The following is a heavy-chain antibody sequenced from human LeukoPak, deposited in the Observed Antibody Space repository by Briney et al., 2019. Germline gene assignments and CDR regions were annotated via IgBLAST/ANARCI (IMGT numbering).Heavy chain of an antibody. D-gene: IGHD1-20*01. J-gene: IGHJ4*02. Sequence: SETLSLTCTVSGGSISSGSYYWSWIRQPAGKGLEWIGRIYTSGSTNYNPSLTSRVTISVDTSKNQFSLKLSSVTAADTAVYYCARELNWNHPSDYWGQGTLVTVSS. CDR1: GGSISSGSYY. CDR3: ARELNWNHPSDY. V-gene: IGHV4-61*02. CDR2: IYTSGST.